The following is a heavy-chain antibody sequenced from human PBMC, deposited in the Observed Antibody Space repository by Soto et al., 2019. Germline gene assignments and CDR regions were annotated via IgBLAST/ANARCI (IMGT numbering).Heavy chain of an antibody. D-gene: IGHD3-16*01. CDR3: ARGLREYYYGMDV. J-gene: IGHJ6*02. Sequence: QVQLVQSGAEVKKPGSSVKVSCKASGGTFSSYTISWVRQAPGQGLEWMGRIIPILGIANYAQKFQGRVTITADKPTSTAYMELSSLRSEDTAVYYCARGLREYYYGMDVWGQGTTVTVSS. CDR2: IIPILGIA. V-gene: IGHV1-69*02. CDR1: GGTFSSYT.